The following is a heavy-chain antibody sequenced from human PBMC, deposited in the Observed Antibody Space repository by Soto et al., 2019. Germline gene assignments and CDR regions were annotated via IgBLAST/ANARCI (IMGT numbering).Heavy chain of an antibody. V-gene: IGHV1-69*02. Sequence: GASVKVSCKASGGTFSSYTISWVRQAPGQGLEWMGRIIPILGIANYAQKFQGRVTITADKSTSTAYMELSSLRSEDTAVYYCARSEGGYFIGGSCFNYFDYWCQAILVTVSS. CDR1: GGTFSSYT. D-gene: IGHD2-15*01. CDR3: ARSEGGYFIGGSCFNYFDY. J-gene: IGHJ4*02. CDR2: IIPILGIA.